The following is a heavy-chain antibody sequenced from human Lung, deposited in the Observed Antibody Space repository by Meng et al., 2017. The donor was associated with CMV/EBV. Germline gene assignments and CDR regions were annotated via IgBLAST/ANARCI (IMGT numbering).Heavy chain of an antibody. Sequence: GGSLRLXCAASGFTFRTYAMSWVRQVPGKGLEWVSSISGSGGTTHYVDSVKGRFTISKDTSRDTLYLQMNSLRAEDTAVYYCAKELHSGWSYYFDYWGQGXLVTASS. V-gene: IGHV3-23*01. CDR1: GFTFRTYA. CDR2: ISGSGGTT. J-gene: IGHJ4*02. CDR3: AKELHSGWSYYFDY. D-gene: IGHD6-19*01.